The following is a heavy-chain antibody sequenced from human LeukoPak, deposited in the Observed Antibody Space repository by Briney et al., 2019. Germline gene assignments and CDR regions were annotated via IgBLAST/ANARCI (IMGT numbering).Heavy chain of an antibody. CDR3: ARGEGGYNYAF. J-gene: IGHJ4*02. V-gene: IGHV5-51*01. D-gene: IGHD5-24*01. CDR2: INPADSDT. CDR1: GYSFSSYW. Sequence: GESLKTSCKASGYSFSSYWNAWVRQIPGKGLEWMGIINPADSDTRYSLSIQGQVTISADRSISTAYLQWSSLKASDTAIYYCARGEGGYNYAFWGQGTRVSVSS.